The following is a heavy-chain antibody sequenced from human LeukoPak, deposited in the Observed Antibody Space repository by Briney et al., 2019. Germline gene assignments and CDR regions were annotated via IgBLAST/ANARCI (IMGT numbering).Heavy chain of an antibody. CDR2: INGGNGNT. CDR1: GYTFTSYD. D-gene: IGHD6-13*01. Sequence: SVKVSCKASGYTFTSYDINWVRQAPGQRLEWMGWINGGNGNTKYSRKFQGRVTITRDTSASTAYMELSSLRSEDTAVYYCARGPAAAVDWFDPWGQGTLVTVSS. CDR3: ARGPAAAVDWFDP. J-gene: IGHJ5*02. V-gene: IGHV1-3*01.